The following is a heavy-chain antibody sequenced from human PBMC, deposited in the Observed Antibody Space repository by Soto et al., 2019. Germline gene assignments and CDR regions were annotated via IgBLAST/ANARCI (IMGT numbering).Heavy chain of an antibody. J-gene: IGHJ4*02. V-gene: IGHV4-30-4*01. Sequence: QVQLQESGPGLVKPSQTLSLTCTVSGVSISDDNYYWSWIRQPPGKDLEWIGHIYNRGNTYNNPSLRRRLTLSLDTSKSQLSLNLNSVTAADTAVYYCAGGLSGDKVDQWGQGTLVTVSS. D-gene: IGHD2-21*01. CDR1: GVSISDDNYY. CDR2: IYNRGNT. CDR3: AGGLSGDKVDQ.